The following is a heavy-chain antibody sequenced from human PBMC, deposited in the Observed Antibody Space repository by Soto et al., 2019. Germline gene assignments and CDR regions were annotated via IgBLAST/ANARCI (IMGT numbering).Heavy chain of an antibody. V-gene: IGHV3-7*01. CDR3: VRDWSTFWGMDV. CDR2: IKQDGSEK. J-gene: IGHJ6*02. CDR1: GFTFSTYW. Sequence: PGGSLRLSCAASGFTFSTYWMNWVRQAPGKGLEWVANIKQDGSEKYYVDSVKGRFAISRDNAKDSLFLQMNNLRAEGTAVYYCVRDWSTFWGMDVWGQGTTVTVSS.